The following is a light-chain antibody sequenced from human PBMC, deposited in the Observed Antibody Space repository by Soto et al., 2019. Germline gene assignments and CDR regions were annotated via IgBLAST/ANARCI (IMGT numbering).Light chain of an antibody. J-gene: IGKJ1*01. Sequence: EVVMTQSPAILSVSPGERATLSCRASQSVGINVAWYQQKPGQAPRLLIYGASTRATGSPDRFSASGSVTEFTLTLSSLQSEDFEVYFRQTYNDWPRTFGQGTRVDI. CDR2: GAS. CDR3: QTYNDWPRT. V-gene: IGKV3-15*01. CDR1: QSVGIN.